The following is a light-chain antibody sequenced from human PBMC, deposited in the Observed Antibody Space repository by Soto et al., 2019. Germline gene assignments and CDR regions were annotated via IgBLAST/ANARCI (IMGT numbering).Light chain of an antibody. Sequence: EIVLTQSPGTLSLSPGERATLSCRASQSIGSSYLAWYQQKPGQAPRLLIYEASTRAAGIPDTFSGSGSGTDFTLTISRLEPEDFAVYSCQQHGSSPRTFGQGTKVETK. CDR3: QQHGSSPRT. J-gene: IGKJ1*01. V-gene: IGKV3-20*01. CDR1: QSIGSSY. CDR2: EAS.